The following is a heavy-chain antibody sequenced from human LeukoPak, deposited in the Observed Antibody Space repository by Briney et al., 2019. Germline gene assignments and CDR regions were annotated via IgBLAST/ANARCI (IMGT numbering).Heavy chain of an antibody. Sequence: LSLTCGVSGGSITSTNYWTWVRQAPGKGLEWVALTWSDGSDYFYPDSVKGRFTISRDNSKNTVYLQMNSLRDEDTAVYFCARDRGYCRGGRCYSNYFDLWGQGTLVTVSS. CDR3: ARDRGYCRGGRCYSNYFDL. J-gene: IGHJ4*02. D-gene: IGHD2-15*01. CDR2: TWSDGSDY. V-gene: IGHV3-33*08. CDR1: GGSITSTN.